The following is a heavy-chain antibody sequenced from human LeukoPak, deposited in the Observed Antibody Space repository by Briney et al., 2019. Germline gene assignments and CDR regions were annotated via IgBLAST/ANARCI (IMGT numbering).Heavy chain of an antibody. CDR3: AKEGRSGKSGDGSGSYYKGWFDP. CDR2: IWYDGTNK. D-gene: IGHD3-10*01. CDR1: GFAFSSFG. J-gene: IGHJ5*02. Sequence: PGGSLRLSCAASGFAFSSFGMHWVRQAPGKGLEWVAVIWYDGTNKYYADSVKGRFTISRDNSKNTLYLQMNSLRAEDTAVYYCAKEGRSGKSGDGSGSYYKGWFDPWGQGTLVTVSS. V-gene: IGHV3-33*06.